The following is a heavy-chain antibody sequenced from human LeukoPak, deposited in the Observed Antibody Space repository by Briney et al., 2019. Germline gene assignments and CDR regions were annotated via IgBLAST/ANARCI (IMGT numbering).Heavy chain of an antibody. CDR1: GGSFSGYY. V-gene: IGHV4-34*01. Sequence: PSETLSLTCAVYGGSFSGYYWSWIRRPPGKGLEWIGEINHSGSTNYNPPLKSRATISVDTSKNQFSLKLSSVTAADTAVYYCARTESPTYYYDSSGYPLPYFDYWGQGTLVTVSS. J-gene: IGHJ4*02. D-gene: IGHD3-22*01. CDR3: ARTESPTYYYDSSGYPLPYFDY. CDR2: INHSGST.